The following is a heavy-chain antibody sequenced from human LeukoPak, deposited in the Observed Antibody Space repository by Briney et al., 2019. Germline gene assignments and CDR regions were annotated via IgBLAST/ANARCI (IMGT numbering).Heavy chain of an antibody. CDR3: AKGYCSSTSCSFDY. V-gene: IGHV3-23*01. D-gene: IGHD2-2*01. Sequence: GGSLRLSCAASGFTFGDYAMSWVRQAPGKGLEWVSAISGSGGSTYYADSVKGRFTISRDNSKNTLYLQMNSLRAEDTAVYYCAKGYCSSTSCSFDYWGQGTLVTVSS. J-gene: IGHJ4*02. CDR1: GFTFGDYA. CDR2: ISGSGGST.